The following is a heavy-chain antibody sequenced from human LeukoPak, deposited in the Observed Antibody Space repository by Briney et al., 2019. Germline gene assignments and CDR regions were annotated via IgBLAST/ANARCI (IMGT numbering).Heavy chain of an antibody. D-gene: IGHD1-26*01. J-gene: IGHJ4*02. CDR1: GFTFSSYA. Sequence: GGSLRLSCAASGFTFSSYAMSWVRQAPGKGLEWVSSISSSSYIYYADSVKGRFTISRDNAKNSLYLQMNSLRAEDTVVYYCARGDSGYVDYWGQGTLVTVSS. CDR3: ARGDSGYVDY. CDR2: ISSSSYI. V-gene: IGHV3-21*01.